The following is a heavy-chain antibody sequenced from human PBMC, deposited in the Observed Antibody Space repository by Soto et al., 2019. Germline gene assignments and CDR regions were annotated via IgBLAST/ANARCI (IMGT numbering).Heavy chain of an antibody. J-gene: IGHJ4*02. CDR1: GFTFSSYA. CDR3: AKSPGSAWGSYRPRAVYFDY. D-gene: IGHD3-16*02. Sequence: EVQLLESGGGLVQPGGSLRLSCAAPGFTFSSYAMSWVRQAPGKGLEWVSAISGSGGSTYYADSVKGRFTISRDNSKNTLYLQMNSLRAEDTAVYYCAKSPGSAWGSYRPRAVYFDYWGQGTLVTVSS. CDR2: ISGSGGST. V-gene: IGHV3-23*01.